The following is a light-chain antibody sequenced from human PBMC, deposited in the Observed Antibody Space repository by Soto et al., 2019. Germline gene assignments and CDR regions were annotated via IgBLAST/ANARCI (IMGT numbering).Light chain of an antibody. CDR2: NVS. J-gene: IGLJ1*01. Sequence: QSALTQPASVSGSPGQSITISCTGTSSDIGGYDCVSWYQQHPGKAPKLMIYNVSNRPSGVSNRFSGSKSGNTASLTISGLHAEDEADYYRSSYRSSGNSYVFGTGTQLTVL. CDR3: SSYRSSGNSYV. CDR1: SSDIGGYDC. V-gene: IGLV2-14*01.